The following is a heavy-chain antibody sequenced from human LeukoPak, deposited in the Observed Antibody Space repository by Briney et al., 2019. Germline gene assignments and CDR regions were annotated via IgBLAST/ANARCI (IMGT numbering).Heavy chain of an antibody. CDR2: INWNGGST. CDR1: GFIFDENG. D-gene: IGHD3-3*01. CDR3: ARLRFTIFGVVRYYMDV. J-gene: IGHJ6*03. V-gene: IGHV3-20*04. Sequence: PGGSLRLSCAASGFIFDENGMSWVRQAPGKGLEWVSGINWNGGSTGYADSVKGRFTISRDNAKNSLYLQMNSLRAEDTALYYCARLRFTIFGVVRYYMDVWGKGTTVTVSS.